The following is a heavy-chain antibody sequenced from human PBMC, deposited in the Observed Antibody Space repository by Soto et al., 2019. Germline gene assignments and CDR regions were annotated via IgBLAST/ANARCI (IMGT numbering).Heavy chain of an antibody. CDR1: GFTFSSYW. J-gene: IGHJ6*02. CDR2: INSDGSST. V-gene: IGHV3-74*01. CDR3: ARGPYYYYGMDV. Sequence: PGGSLRLSCAASGFTFSSYWMHWVRQAPGKGLVWVSRINSDGSSTSYADSVKGRLTISRDNAKNTLYLQMNSLRAEDTAVYYCARGPYYYYGMDVWGQGTTVTVSS.